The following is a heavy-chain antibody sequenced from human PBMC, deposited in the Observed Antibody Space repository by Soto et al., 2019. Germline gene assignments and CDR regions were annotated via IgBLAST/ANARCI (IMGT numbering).Heavy chain of an antibody. CDR2: IIPIFGTA. V-gene: IGHV1-69*13. D-gene: IGHD3-10*01. J-gene: IGHJ5*02. CDR1: GGTFGSYA. Sequence: SVKVSCKASGGTFGSYAISWVRQAPGQGLEWMGGIIPIFGTANYAQKFQGRVTITADESTSTAYMELSSLRSEDTAVYYCAREGGRRLWSGELSWFDPWGQGTLVTVSS. CDR3: AREGGRRLWSGELSWFDP.